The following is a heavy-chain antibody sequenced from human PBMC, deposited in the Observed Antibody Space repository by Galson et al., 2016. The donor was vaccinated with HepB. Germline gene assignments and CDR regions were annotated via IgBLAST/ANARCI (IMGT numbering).Heavy chain of an antibody. Sequence: SLRLSCAASGFTFSSYAMSWVRQSPGEGLEWVSSISSSGEHISYADSVKGRFTSSRDNSKNTVSLLMSSLRADDTAIYYCAKVGFSDLDYWGQGTLVTVSS. CDR3: AKVGFSDLDY. CDR1: GFTFSSYA. J-gene: IGHJ4*02. D-gene: IGHD1-26*01. CDR2: ISSSGEHI. V-gene: IGHV3-23*01.